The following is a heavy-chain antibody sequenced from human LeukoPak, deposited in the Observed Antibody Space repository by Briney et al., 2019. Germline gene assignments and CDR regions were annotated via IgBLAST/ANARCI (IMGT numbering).Heavy chain of an antibody. Sequence: GGSLRLSCAASGFTFSSYAMHWVRQAPGKGLEWVAVISYDGSNKYYVDSVKGRFTISRDNSKNTLYLQMNSLRAEDTAVYYCAREGYSSSSFDYWGQGTLVTVSS. D-gene: IGHD6-6*01. CDR3: AREGYSSSSFDY. CDR2: ISYDGSNK. J-gene: IGHJ4*02. V-gene: IGHV3-30*01. CDR1: GFTFSSYA.